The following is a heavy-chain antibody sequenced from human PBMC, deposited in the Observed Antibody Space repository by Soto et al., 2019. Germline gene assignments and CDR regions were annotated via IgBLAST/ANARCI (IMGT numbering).Heavy chain of an antibody. D-gene: IGHD4-17*01. CDR1: GFTFSSYG. CDR2: IWYNGSDK. J-gene: IGHJ6*02. Sequence: QVQLVESGGGVVQPGRSLRLSCAASGFTFSSYGMHWVRQAPGKGLEWVGVIWYNGSDKKYADSVKGRFTISRDNSENTLYLQMNSLRAEDTAVYYCAKDYGAWTGLYYYGLDVWGQGTTVTVSS. CDR3: AKDYGAWTGLYYYGLDV. V-gene: IGHV3-33*06.